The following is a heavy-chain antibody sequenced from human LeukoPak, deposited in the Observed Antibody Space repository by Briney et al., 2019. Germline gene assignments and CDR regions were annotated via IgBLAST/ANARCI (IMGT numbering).Heavy chain of an antibody. CDR2: ISSSSSYI. D-gene: IGHD3-9*01. CDR1: GFTFSDYY. Sequence: GGSLRLSCAASGFTFSDYYMSWIRQAPGKGLEWVSSISSSSSYIYYADSVKGRFTISRDNAKNSLYLQMNSLRAEDTAVYYCARTYYDILTGYNPYFDYWGQGILVTVSS. V-gene: IGHV3-11*06. J-gene: IGHJ4*02. CDR3: ARTYYDILTGYNPYFDY.